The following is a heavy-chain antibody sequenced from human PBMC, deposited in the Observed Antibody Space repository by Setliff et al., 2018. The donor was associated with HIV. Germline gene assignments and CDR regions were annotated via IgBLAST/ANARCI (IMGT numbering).Heavy chain of an antibody. J-gene: IGHJ6*01. CDR1: GAPLSSYY. V-gene: IGHV4-59*12. Sequence: SETLSLTCTVSGAPLSSYYLNWIRXPPXXGLEWXXYICXXXTTNYNPSLKSXVTMSVDASKNXXSLNLSSVTAAATAVYYCARXXXXXXXXXSYY. CDR2: ICXXXTT. CDR3: ARXXXXXXXXXSYY.